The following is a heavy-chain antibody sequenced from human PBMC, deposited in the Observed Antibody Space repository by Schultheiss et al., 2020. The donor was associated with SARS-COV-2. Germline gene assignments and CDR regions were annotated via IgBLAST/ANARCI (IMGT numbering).Heavy chain of an antibody. D-gene: IGHD5-24*01. CDR2: FSSSGST. V-gene: IGHV4-59*01. CDR1: GGSISCYY. J-gene: IGHJ4*01. CDR3: ARATRVESLFSVRGGSFDF. Sequence: SETLSLTCTVSGGSISCYYWTWIRQPPRNRLEWIGSFSSSGSTNCNPSLKSRVTITVDTSKNQFSLKLGSVTAADTAVYFCARATRVESLFSVRGGSFDFWGLGAVVTV.